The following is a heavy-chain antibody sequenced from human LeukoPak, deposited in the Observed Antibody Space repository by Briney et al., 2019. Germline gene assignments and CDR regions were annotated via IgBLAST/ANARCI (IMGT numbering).Heavy chain of an antibody. Sequence: SETLSLTCTVSGYSISNGYYWGWIRPPPGKGLEFIGSVYHGGNTYYKASLKNRVTISLDTSKNHFSLRLSSVTAADTAVYYCARSYSGSFLYWGQGSLVTVSS. CDR2: VYHGGNT. J-gene: IGHJ1*01. V-gene: IGHV4-38-2*02. CDR3: ARSYSGSFLY. CDR1: GYSISNGYY. D-gene: IGHD1-26*01.